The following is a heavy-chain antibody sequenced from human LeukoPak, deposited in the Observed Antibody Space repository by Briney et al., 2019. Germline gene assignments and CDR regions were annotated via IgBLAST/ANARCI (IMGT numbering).Heavy chain of an antibody. V-gene: IGHV4-59*08. D-gene: IGHD6-19*01. CDR1: GASLRSNY. J-gene: IGHJ4*02. Sequence: SETLSLTCTVSGASLRSNYWSWIRQPPGKGLEWIGYISYSVVTNYNPSLKSRVTILKDTSKNQFSLKVSSVTAADTAVYYCARHWSSSGWLIDYWGQGTLVTVSS. CDR2: ISYSVVT. CDR3: ARHWSSSGWLIDY.